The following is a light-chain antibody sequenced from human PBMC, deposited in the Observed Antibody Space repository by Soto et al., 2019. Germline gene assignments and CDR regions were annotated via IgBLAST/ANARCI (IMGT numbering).Light chain of an antibody. Sequence: QSVLTQPPSASGTPGQRVIISCSGGSSNIGTNAVNWYQQLPGTAPKLLIYNNNQRPSGVPDRFSGSKSGTSASLAISGLQSEDEADYYCAAWDDSLHGYVFGTGTKVTVL. CDR1: SSNIGTNA. J-gene: IGLJ1*01. CDR3: AAWDDSLHGYV. V-gene: IGLV1-44*01. CDR2: NNN.